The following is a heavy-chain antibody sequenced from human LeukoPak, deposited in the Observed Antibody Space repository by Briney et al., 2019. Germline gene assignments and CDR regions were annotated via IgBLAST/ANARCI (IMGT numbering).Heavy chain of an antibody. Sequence: GRSLRLSCAASGFTFSGYAMHWVRQAPGKGLEWVAVMLYDGSNEYYADSVKGRFTISRDNSKNTLYLQMNSLSVEDTAVYYCARVGYYASGPFSYFDYWGQGTLVTVS. CDR1: GFTFSGYA. D-gene: IGHD3-10*01. CDR2: MLYDGSNE. CDR3: ARVGYYASGPFSYFDY. J-gene: IGHJ4*02. V-gene: IGHV3-30-3*01.